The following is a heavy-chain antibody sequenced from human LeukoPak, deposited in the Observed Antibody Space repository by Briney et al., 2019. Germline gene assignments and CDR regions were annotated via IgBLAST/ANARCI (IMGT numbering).Heavy chain of an antibody. V-gene: IGHV3-53*01. D-gene: IGHD3-10*01. CDR3: ARMTKGGSYFDY. CDR2: IYSGGST. Sequence: GGSLRLSCAASGFTVSSNYMSWVRQAPGKGLEWVSVIYSGGSTYYADSVKGRFTISRDNSKNTLYLQMNSLRAEDTAVYYCARMTKGGSYFDYWGQGTLVTVSS. CDR1: GFTVSSNY. J-gene: IGHJ4*02.